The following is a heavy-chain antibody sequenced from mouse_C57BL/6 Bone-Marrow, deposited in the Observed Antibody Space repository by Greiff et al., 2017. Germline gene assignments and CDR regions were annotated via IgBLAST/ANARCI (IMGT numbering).Heavy chain of an antibody. CDR2: ISSGGDYI. J-gene: IGHJ3*01. CDR1: GFTFSSYA. D-gene: IGHD2-10*02. V-gene: IGHV5-9-1*02. Sequence: EVKLVESGEGLVKPGGSLKLSCAASGFTFSSYAMSWVRQTPEKRLEWVAYISSGGDYIYYAATVKGRFTISRDNARNTLYLQMSSLTSEDTAMYYCTRDPSSNWFAYWGQGTLVTVSA. CDR3: TRDPSSNWFAY.